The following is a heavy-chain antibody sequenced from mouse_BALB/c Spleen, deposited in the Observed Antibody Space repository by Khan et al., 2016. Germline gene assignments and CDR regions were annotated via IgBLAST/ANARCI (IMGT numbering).Heavy chain of an antibody. D-gene: IGHD2-4*01. Sequence: QIQLVQSGPELKKPGETVKISCKASGYTFTNYGMNWVKQAPGKGLKWMGWMNTYTGEPTYADDFKGRFAFSLKTSARTAYLQINNLKNEATATYFCARDYDYDGDWYFDVWGAGTTVTVSS. CDR3: ARDYDYDGDWYFDV. J-gene: IGHJ1*01. CDR2: MNTYTGEP. CDR1: GYTFTNYG. V-gene: IGHV9-3-1*01.